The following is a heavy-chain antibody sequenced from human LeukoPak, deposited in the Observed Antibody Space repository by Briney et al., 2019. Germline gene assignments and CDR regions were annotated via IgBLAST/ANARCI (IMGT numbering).Heavy chain of an antibody. V-gene: IGHV4-59*08. CDR2: IYYSGST. J-gene: IGHJ4*02. CDR3: ARLPTVTFFDY. CDR1: GGSISSYY. Sequence: SETLSLTCTVSGGSISSYYWSWIRQPPGKGLEWIGYIYYSGSTNYNPSLKSRVTISVDTSKNQFSLKLSSVTAADTAVYYCARLPTVTFFDYWGQGTLVTVSS. D-gene: IGHD4-17*01.